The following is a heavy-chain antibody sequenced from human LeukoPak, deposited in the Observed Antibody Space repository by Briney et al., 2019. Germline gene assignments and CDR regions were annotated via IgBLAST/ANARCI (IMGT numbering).Heavy chain of an antibody. CDR3: ARSSSSGWGNYYYYGMDV. D-gene: IGHD6-19*01. CDR2: ISPNSGDT. J-gene: IGHJ6*02. CDR1: GYNFAAHY. Sequence: WASVKVSCQASGYNFAAHYIHWVRQAPGQGLEWMGWISPNSGDTNYAQKFQGWVTLTRDTSISTASLELSRLKTEHTAAYYCARSSSSGWGNYYYYGMDVWGQGTTVTVSS. V-gene: IGHV1-2*04.